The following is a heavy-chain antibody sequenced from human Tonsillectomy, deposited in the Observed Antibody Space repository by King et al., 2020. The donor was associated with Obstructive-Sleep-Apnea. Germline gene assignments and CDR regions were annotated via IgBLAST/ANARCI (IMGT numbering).Heavy chain of an antibody. V-gene: IGHV4-38-2*02. D-gene: IGHD6-19*01. CDR2: IYHSGST. CDR1: GYSISSGYY. CDR3: ARDPLAVAGTGGDY. Sequence: QLQESGPGLVKPSETLSLTCTVSGYSISSGYYWGWIRQPPGKGLEWIGSIYHSGSTYYNPSLKSRVTISVDTSKNQFSLKLSSVTAADTAVYYCARDPLAVAGTGGDYWGHGTLVTVSS. J-gene: IGHJ4*01.